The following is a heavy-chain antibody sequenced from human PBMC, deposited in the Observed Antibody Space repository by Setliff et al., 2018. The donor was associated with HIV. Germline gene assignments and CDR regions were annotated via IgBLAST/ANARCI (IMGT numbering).Heavy chain of an antibody. Sequence: SETLSLTCTVSGDSISSHYWNWIRQPPGKALEWIGYIYYSGSTNYNPSFKSRVTISVDRSKRQFSLNLSSVTAADTAIYYCTRGPEGVAGGDYWGQGILVTV. V-gene: IGHV4-59*11. D-gene: IGHD3-3*01. CDR1: GDSISSHY. J-gene: IGHJ4*02. CDR3: TRGPEGVAGGDY. CDR2: IYYSGST.